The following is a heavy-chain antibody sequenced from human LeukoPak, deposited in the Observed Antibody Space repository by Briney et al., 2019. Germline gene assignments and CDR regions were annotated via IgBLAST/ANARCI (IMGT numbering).Heavy chain of an antibody. J-gene: IGHJ4*02. CDR2: IYYSGST. Sequence: SETLSLTCTVSGGSVSSGPYYWSWIRQPPGKGLEWIGYIYYSGSTNYNPTLKSRVTMSVDTSRNQFSLRLNSVTAADTAVYYCARRLAVTGRYYFDYWGQGSLVTVSS. CDR3: ARRLAVTGRYYFDY. V-gene: IGHV4-61*01. CDR1: GGSVSSGPYY. D-gene: IGHD4-11*01.